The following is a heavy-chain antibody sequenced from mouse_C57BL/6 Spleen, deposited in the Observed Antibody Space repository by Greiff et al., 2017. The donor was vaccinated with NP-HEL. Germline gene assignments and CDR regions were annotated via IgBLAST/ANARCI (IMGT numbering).Heavy chain of an antibody. Sequence: QVQLQQSGPELVKPGASVKISCKASGYAFSSSWMNWVKQRPGKGLEWIGRIYPGDGDTNYNGKFKGKATLTADKSSSTAYMQLSSLTSEDSAVYFCARAGIYYDYDVGDYWGQGTTLTVSS. V-gene: IGHV1-82*01. D-gene: IGHD2-4*01. CDR3: ARAGIYYDYDVGDY. J-gene: IGHJ2*01. CDR1: GYAFSSSW. CDR2: IYPGDGDT.